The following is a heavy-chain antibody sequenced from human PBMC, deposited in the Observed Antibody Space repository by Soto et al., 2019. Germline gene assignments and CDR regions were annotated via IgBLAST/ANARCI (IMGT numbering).Heavy chain of an antibody. D-gene: IGHD6-13*01. CDR1: GFTFSSYA. Sequence: EVQLLESGGGLVQPGGTLRLSCAASGFTFSSYAMSWVRQAPGKGLEWVSAISSSGSSTYYADSVKGRFTISRDNSKNTLYLQMNSLRAEDMAVYYCATDTSTWYGGLDYYAMDVWGQGTTVTVS. V-gene: IGHV3-23*01. CDR3: ATDTSTWYGGLDYYAMDV. J-gene: IGHJ6*02. CDR2: ISSSGSST.